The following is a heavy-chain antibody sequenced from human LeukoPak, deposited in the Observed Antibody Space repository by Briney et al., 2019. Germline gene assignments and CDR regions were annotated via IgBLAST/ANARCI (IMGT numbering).Heavy chain of an antibody. Sequence: PSETLSLTCAVYGGSFSGYYWSWIRQPPGKGLEWIGYIYYSGSTNYNPSLKSRVTISVDTSKNQFSLKLSSVTAADTAVYYCARHTQATGDAFDIWGQGTMVTVSS. CDR3: ARHTQATGDAFDI. V-gene: IGHV4-59*08. J-gene: IGHJ3*02. CDR1: GGSFSGYY. CDR2: IYYSGST.